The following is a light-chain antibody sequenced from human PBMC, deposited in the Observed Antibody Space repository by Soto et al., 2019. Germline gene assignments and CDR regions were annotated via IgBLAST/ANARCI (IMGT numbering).Light chain of an antibody. V-gene: IGLV6-57*04. CDR3: QSYDSSNYVV. Sequence: NFMLTQPHSVSESPGKTITISCTRSSGSIASNYVQWYQQRPGSAPTTVIYEDDQRPSGVPDRFSGSIDSSSNSASLTISGLKTEDVADYYCQSYDSSNYVVFGGGTKLTVL. CDR1: SGSIASNY. CDR2: EDD. J-gene: IGLJ2*01.